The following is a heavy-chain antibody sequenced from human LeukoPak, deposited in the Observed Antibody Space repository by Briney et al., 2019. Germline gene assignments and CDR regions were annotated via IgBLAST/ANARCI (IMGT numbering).Heavy chain of an antibody. V-gene: IGHV3-7*03. D-gene: IGHD3-22*01. CDR1: GFTFSSYA. J-gene: IGHJ3*02. CDR2: IKHDGSEK. CDR3: ARESPYYYDSSDAFDI. Sequence: GGSLRLSCAASGFTFSSYAMSWVRQAPGKGLEWVANIKHDGSEKYYVDSVKGRFTISRDNAKNSLYLQMNSLRAEDTAVYYCARESPYYYDSSDAFDIWGQGTMVTVSS.